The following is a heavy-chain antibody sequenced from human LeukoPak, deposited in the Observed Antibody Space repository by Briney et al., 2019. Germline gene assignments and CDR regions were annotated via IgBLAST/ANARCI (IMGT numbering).Heavy chain of an antibody. Sequence: SEALSLTCAVYGGSFSGYYWSWIRQPPGKGLEGIGENNHSGSTNYNPSLKSRVTISVDTSKHQFPLKLRSVPAADTAVYYCARGPPEDIVVVPARRGAFDIWGQGTMVTVSS. V-gene: IGHV4-34*01. CDR3: ARGPPEDIVVVPARRGAFDI. J-gene: IGHJ3*02. CDR1: GGSFSGYY. CDR2: NNHSGST. D-gene: IGHD2-2*01.